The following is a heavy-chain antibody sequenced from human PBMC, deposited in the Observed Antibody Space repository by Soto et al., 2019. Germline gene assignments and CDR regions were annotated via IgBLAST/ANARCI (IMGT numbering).Heavy chain of an antibody. V-gene: IGHV3-7*03. CDR2: IKQDGSEK. CDR3: ARAQGYSYGYPFDY. D-gene: IGHD5-18*01. J-gene: IGHJ4*02. Sequence: GGSLRLSCAASGFTFSSYWMSWVRQAPGKGLECVANIKQDGSEKYYVDSVKGRFTISRDNAKNSLYLQMNSLRAEDTAVYYCARAQGYSYGYPFDYWGQGTLVTVSS. CDR1: GFTFSSYW.